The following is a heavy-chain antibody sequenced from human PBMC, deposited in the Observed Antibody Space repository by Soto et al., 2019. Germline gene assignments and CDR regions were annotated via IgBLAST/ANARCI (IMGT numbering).Heavy chain of an antibody. CDR3: ATPTHIAASRGMGY. CDR1: GDSYSISTYS. Sequence: SETLSLTCNMSGDSYSISTYSWSWIRQPPGKALQWIGFIYQSGVTSYNPSLASRVSISLDRSKNQFSLKLSSVTAADTAVYYCATPTHIAASRGMGYWGQGTLVTRLL. J-gene: IGHJ4*02. V-gene: IGHV4-30-2*01. CDR2: IYQSGVT. D-gene: IGHD6-6*01.